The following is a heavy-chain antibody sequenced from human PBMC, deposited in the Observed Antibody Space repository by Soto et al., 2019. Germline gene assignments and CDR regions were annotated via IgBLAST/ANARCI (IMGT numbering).Heavy chain of an antibody. CDR1: GFTFSSYA. Sequence: GPLRLSCAASGFTFSSYAMHCVRQAPGKGLEWVAVISYDGSNKYYADSVKGRFTISRDNSKNTLYLQMNSLRADDTAVYYCAREGYYDSSGYYPYFDYWGQGTLVTVSS. V-gene: IGHV3-30*01. CDR2: ISYDGSNK. D-gene: IGHD3-22*01. CDR3: AREGYYDSSGYYPYFDY. J-gene: IGHJ4*02.